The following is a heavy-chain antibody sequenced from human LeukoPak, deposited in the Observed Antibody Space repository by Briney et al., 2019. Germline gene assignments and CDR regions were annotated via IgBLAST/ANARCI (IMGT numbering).Heavy chain of an antibody. CDR2: IYYSGST. V-gene: IGHV4-59*01. CDR1: GGSISNYY. CDR3: ARRGYYYDSSGYYYSDY. J-gene: IGHJ4*02. Sequence: SETLSLTCTVSGGSISNYYWSWIRQPPGKGLEWIGSIYYSGSTNYNPSLKSRVTISVDTSKNQFSLKLSSVTAADTAVYYCARRGYYYDSSGYYYSDYWGQGTLVTVSS. D-gene: IGHD3-22*01.